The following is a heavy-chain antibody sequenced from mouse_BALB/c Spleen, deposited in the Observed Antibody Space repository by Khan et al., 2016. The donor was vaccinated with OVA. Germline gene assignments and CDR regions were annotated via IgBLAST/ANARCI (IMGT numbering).Heavy chain of an antibody. D-gene: IGHD1-1*01. J-gene: IGHJ4*01. CDR2: ILPGSGST. Sequence: QVQLKQSGAELMKPGASVKISCKATGYTFSSYWIEWVKQRPGHGLEWIGEILPGSGSTNYNEKFKAKATFTADTSSNTAYMQLSSLTSEDSAVYNCARPPCYYYGRNYGYAMDYWGQGTSVTVSS. CDR1: GYTFSSYW. CDR3: ARPPCYYYGRNYGYAMDY. V-gene: IGHV1-9*01.